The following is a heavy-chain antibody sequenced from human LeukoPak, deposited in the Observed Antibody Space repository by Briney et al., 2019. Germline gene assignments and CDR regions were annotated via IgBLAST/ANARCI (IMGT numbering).Heavy chain of an antibody. CDR2: ISGSGDNNDNT. CDR1: GFPFSVYA. D-gene: IGHD6-13*01. V-gene: IGHV3-23*01. J-gene: IGHJ4*02. CDR3: AESGSTRWYLDS. Sequence: GSLRLSCAASGFPFSVYAMSWVRQAPGKGLEWVSAISGSGDNNDNTYYADSVKGQFTISRDNSKNTLYLQMSSLRAEDAAVYYCAESGSTRWYLDSWGQGTLVTVSS.